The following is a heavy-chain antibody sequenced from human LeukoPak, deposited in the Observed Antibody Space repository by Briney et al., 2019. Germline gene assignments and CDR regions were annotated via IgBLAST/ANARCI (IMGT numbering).Heavy chain of an antibody. CDR3: ARSTYYDSSGYLPGGMDV. CDR1: GFTFSSYA. J-gene: IGHJ6*02. Sequence: GGSLRLSCAASGFTFSSYAMHWVRQAPGTGPEWVAVISYDGSNKYYADSVKGRFTISRDNSKNTLYLQMNSLRAEDTAVYYCARSTYYDSSGYLPGGMDVWGQGTTVTVSS. CDR2: ISYDGSNK. V-gene: IGHV3-30-3*01. D-gene: IGHD3-22*01.